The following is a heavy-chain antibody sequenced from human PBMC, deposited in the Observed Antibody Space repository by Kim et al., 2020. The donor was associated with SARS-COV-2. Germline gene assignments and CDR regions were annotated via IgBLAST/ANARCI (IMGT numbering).Heavy chain of an antibody. CDR3: AREGSRYCSGGSCSPYYYYYGMDV. CDR1: GGTFSSYA. Sequence: SVKVSCKASGGTFSSYAISWVRQAPGQGLEWMGGIIPIFGTANYAQKFQGRVTITADESTSTAYMELSSLRSEDTAVYYCAREGSRYCSGGSCSPYYYYYGMDVWGQGTTVTVSS. J-gene: IGHJ6*02. CDR2: IIPIFGTA. V-gene: IGHV1-69*13. D-gene: IGHD2-15*01.